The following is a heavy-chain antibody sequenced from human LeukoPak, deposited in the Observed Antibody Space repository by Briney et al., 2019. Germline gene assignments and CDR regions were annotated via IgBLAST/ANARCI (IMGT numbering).Heavy chain of an antibody. D-gene: IGHD2-2*01. J-gene: IGHJ5*02. CDR1: GGTFSSYA. CDR3: ARVTYCSSTSCYNWFDP. CDR2: IIPIFGTA. Sequence: SVRVSCKASGGTFSSYAISWVRQAPGQGLEWMGGIIPIFGTANYAQKFQGRVTITTDESTSTAYMELSSLRSEDTAVYYCARVTYCSSTSCYNWFDPWGQGTLVTVSS. V-gene: IGHV1-69*05.